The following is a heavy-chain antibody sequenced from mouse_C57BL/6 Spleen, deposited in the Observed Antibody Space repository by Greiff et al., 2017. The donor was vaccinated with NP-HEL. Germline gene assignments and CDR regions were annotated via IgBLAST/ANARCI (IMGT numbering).Heavy chain of an antibody. J-gene: IGHJ4*01. CDR1: GYTFTSYW. V-gene: IGHV1-7*01. CDR3: ARGDYYGSSYLYAMDY. D-gene: IGHD1-1*01. Sequence: QVQLRQSGAELAKPGASVKLSCKASGYTFTSYWMHWVKQRPGPGLEWIGYINPSSGYTKYNQKFKDKATLTADKSSSTAYMQLSSLTYEDSAVYYCARGDYYGSSYLYAMDYWGQGTSVTVSS. CDR2: INPSSGYT.